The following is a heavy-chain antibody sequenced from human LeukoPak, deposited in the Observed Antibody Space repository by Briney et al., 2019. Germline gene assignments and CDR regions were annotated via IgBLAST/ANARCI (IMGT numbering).Heavy chain of an antibody. V-gene: IGHV3-23*01. J-gene: IGHJ4*02. CDR3: AKPGRAAAAIDY. CDR2: ISGSGGST. CDR1: GFTLSSYA. Sequence: GGSLRLSCAASGFTLSSYAMSWVRQAPGKGLEWVSGISGSGGSTYYADSVKGRFTISRDNSKNTLYLQMNSLRAEDTAVYYCAKPGRAAAAIDYWGQGTLVTVSS. D-gene: IGHD6-13*01.